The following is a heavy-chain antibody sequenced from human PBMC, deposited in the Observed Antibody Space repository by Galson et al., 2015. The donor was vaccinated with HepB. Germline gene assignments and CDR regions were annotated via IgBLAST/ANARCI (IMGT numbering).Heavy chain of an antibody. V-gene: IGHV3-30-3*01. D-gene: IGHD2-2*01. CDR3: ARDGCSSTSCYLGESDAFDI. CDR2: ISYDGSNK. Sequence: SLRLSCAASGFTFSSYAMHWVRQAPGKGLEWVAVISYDGSNKYYADSVKGRFTISRDNSKNTLYLQMNSLRAEDTAVYYCARDGCSSTSCYLGESDAFDIWGQGTMVTVSS. J-gene: IGHJ3*02. CDR1: GFTFSSYA.